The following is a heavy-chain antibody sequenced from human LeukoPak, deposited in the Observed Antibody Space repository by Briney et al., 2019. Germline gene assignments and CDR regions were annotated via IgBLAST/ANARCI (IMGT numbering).Heavy chain of an antibody. CDR1: GFTFSSYN. V-gene: IGHV3-33*08. CDR2: IWYDGSKK. J-gene: IGHJ4*02. Sequence: GGSLRLSCAASGFTFSSYNMNWVRQAPGKGLEWVAVIWYDGSKKYHADSVKGRFTISRDNSKNTLYLQMNSLRAEDTAVYYCARDLLGYSYDAYYFDFWGQGTLVTVSS. D-gene: IGHD5-18*01. CDR3: ARDLLGYSYDAYYFDF.